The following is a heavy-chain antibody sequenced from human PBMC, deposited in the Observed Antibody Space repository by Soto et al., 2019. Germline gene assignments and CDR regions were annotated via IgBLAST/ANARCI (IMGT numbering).Heavy chain of an antibody. CDR3: ARGYSYGPGIWFDP. CDR2: ISGSGGST. Sequence: GGSLRLSCAASGCTFTIFAMSWVRQNPGKGLEWVSTISGSGGSTYYADAVKGRFTISRGNSKNTLYLQMNSLRAEDTAVYYCARGYSYGPGIWFDPWGQGTLVTVSS. CDR1: GCTFTIFA. J-gene: IGHJ5*02. V-gene: IGHV3-23*01. D-gene: IGHD5-18*01.